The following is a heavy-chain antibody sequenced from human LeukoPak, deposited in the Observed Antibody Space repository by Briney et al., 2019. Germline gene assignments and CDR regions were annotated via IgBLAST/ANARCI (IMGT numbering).Heavy chain of an antibody. Sequence: PSETLSLTCTVSGGSTSSYYWSWIRQPPGKGLEWIGYIYYSGSTNYNPSLKSRVTISVDTSKNQFSLKLSSVTAADTAVYYCAREGGSQFDYWGQGTLVTVSS. CDR3: AREGGSQFDY. V-gene: IGHV4-59*01. D-gene: IGHD3-10*01. CDR1: GGSTSSYY. CDR2: IYYSGST. J-gene: IGHJ4*02.